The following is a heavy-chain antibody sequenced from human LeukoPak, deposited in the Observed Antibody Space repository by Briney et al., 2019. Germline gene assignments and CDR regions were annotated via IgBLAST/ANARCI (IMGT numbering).Heavy chain of an antibody. J-gene: IGHJ5*02. CDR3: ARVLGYDYWSGLASAWFDP. Sequence: ASVKVSCKASGYSFTIYGLSWVRQAPGQGLEWLGSVNTNTGNLTYVQGFTGRFVFSLDTSVSTAYLQISSLKTEDTAVYYCARVLGYDYWSGLASAWFDPCGQGSLVTVSS. D-gene: IGHD3-3*01. CDR2: VNTNTGNL. CDR1: GYSFTIYG. V-gene: IGHV7-4-1*02.